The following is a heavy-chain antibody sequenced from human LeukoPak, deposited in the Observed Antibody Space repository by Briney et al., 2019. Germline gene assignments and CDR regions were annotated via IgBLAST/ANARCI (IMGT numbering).Heavy chain of an antibody. CDR2: IGPNGAST. V-gene: IGHV3-64D*06. Sequence: PGGSLRLSCSTSGFTFSNHFMHWVRQAPGKGLEYVSSIGPNGASTLYADSVKGRFTISRDNSKNALYLQLTSLRLEGTALYYCVKDLTGTWSFDYWGQGTLVTVSS. CDR1: GFTFSNHF. J-gene: IGHJ4*02. CDR3: VKDLTGTWSFDY. D-gene: IGHD3-9*01.